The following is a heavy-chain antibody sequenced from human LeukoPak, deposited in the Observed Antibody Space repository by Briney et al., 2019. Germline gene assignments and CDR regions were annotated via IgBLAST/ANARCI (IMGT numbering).Heavy chain of an antibody. Sequence: GGSLRLSCAASGFTFSSYWMSWIRQAPGKGLEWVSYISSSGSTIYYADSVKGRFTISRDNAKNSLYLQMNSLRAEDTAVYYCARDREYNWNYFDYWGQGTLVTVSS. CDR3: ARDREYNWNYFDY. J-gene: IGHJ4*02. CDR1: GFTFSSYW. V-gene: IGHV3-11*04. D-gene: IGHD1-20*01. CDR2: ISSSGSTI.